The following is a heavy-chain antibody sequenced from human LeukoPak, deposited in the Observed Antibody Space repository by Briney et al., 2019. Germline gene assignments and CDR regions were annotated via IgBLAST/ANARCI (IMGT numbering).Heavy chain of an antibody. D-gene: IGHD6-6*01. CDR1: GTSISSSGYF. Sequence: LETLSLTCSVSGTSISSSGYFWGWIRQPPGKGLQWIGSIHYGGSTFYNPSLKSRVTISQDTSKDQFSLKLTSVTAADTAVYYCAALDSSSGWFDPWGRGILVTVSS. J-gene: IGHJ5*02. CDR3: AALDSSSGWFDP. CDR2: IHYGGST. V-gene: IGHV4-39*01.